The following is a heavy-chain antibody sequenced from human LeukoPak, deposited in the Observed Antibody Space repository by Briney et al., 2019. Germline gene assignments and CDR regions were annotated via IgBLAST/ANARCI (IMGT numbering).Heavy chain of an antibody. CDR1: GGSTSSDY. Sequence: SETLSLTCTVSGGSTSSDYWSWIRQSPGKGLEWVGYVYNSGDTENPSLKSRVTILLDTSKNQCSLKLTSVSAADTAVYYCARLKLGAYFDLWGRGTLVTVSS. J-gene: IGHJ2*01. CDR3: ARLKLGAYFDL. V-gene: IGHV4-59*08. CDR2: VYNSGDT. D-gene: IGHD3-16*01.